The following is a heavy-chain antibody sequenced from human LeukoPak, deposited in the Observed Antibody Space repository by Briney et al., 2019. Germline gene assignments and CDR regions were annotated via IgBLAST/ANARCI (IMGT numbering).Heavy chain of an antibody. J-gene: IGHJ5*02. Sequence: PSETLSLTCTVSGGSITSSSYYWGWIRQPPGKGLEWIGRIHTSGSTNYNPSLKSRVTISVDTSKNQFSLKLSSVTAADTAVYYCAREGYYYDSSGYYYNWFDPWGQGTLVTVSS. D-gene: IGHD3-22*01. CDR3: AREGYYYDSSGYYYNWFDP. CDR2: IHTSGST. CDR1: GGSITSSSYY. V-gene: IGHV4-39*07.